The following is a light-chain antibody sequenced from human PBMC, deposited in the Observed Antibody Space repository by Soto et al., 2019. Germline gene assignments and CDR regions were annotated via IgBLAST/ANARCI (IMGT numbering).Light chain of an antibody. CDR1: QSVSSSY. V-gene: IGKV3-20*01. Sequence: IVLTQSPGTLSSSPWERATLSCRASQSVSSSYLAWYQQKPGQAPRLLIYGASSRATGIPDRFSGSGSGTDFTLTISRLEPEDFAVYYCQQYGSSPSTFGQGTKVDIK. CDR2: GAS. J-gene: IGKJ1*01. CDR3: QQYGSSPST.